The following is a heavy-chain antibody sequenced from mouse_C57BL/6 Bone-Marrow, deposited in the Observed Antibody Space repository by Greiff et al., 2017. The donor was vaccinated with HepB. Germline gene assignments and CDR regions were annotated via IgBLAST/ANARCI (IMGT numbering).Heavy chain of an antibody. D-gene: IGHD2-1*01. Sequence: LVDSGPELVKPGASVKISCKASGYAFSSSWLNWVTQRPGKGLEWIGRIYPGDGDTNYNGKFKGKATLTADKSSSTAYMQLSSLTTEDSAVYFCAVYGNYDYWGQGATLTVSS. J-gene: IGHJ2*01. CDR2: IYPGDGDT. V-gene: IGHV1-82*01. CDR3: AVYGNYDY. CDR1: GYAFSSSW.